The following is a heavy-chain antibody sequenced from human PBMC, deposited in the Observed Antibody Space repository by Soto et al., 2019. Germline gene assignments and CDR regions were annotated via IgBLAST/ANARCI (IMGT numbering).Heavy chain of an antibody. D-gene: IGHD2-15*01. CDR1: GGSISSGDYY. CDR3: ARDCNPYGGSCYEPFDY. CDR2: IYYSGST. J-gene: IGHJ4*02. Sequence: SETLSLTCTVSGGSISSGDYYWSWIRQPPGKGLEWIGYIYYSGSTYYNPSLKSRVTISVDTSKNQFSLKLSSVTAADTAVYYCARDCNPYGGSCYEPFDYWGQGTLVTSPQ. V-gene: IGHV4-30-4*01.